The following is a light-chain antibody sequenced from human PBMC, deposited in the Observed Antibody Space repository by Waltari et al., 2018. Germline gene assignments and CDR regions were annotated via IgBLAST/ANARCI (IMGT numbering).Light chain of an antibody. CDR2: AAS. V-gene: IGKV1-12*01. CDR3: QEVNRFPYT. Sequence: DIQMTQSPSSLSASVGDRVTITCRASQVIGSWLAWYQQKPGKAPRLLISAASTLQSGVPSRFSGSGSGTDFTLTISSVQSEDFATYFCQEVNRFPYTFGQGTKLEIK. J-gene: IGKJ2*01. CDR1: QVIGSW.